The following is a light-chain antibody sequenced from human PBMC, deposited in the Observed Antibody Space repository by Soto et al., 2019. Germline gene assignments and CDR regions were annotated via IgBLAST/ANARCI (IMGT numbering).Light chain of an antibody. J-gene: IGKJ5*01. Sequence: EIVLTQSPATLSLSPGEKATLSCRASQSVSSYLAWYQQKPGQAPRLLIYDASNRATGIPARFSGSGSGTDFTLTISSLEPEXFAVYYCQPRSNWPPITFGQGTRLEIK. CDR1: QSVSSY. CDR2: DAS. V-gene: IGKV3-11*01. CDR3: QPRSNWPPIT.